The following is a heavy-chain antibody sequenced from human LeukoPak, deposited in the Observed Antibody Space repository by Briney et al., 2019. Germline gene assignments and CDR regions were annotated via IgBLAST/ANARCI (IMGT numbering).Heavy chain of an antibody. J-gene: IGHJ4*02. Sequence: GRSLRLSCAASGFTFSSYGMHWIRQAPGKGLEWVSVIYSGGSTYYADSVKGRFTISRDNSKNTLYLQMNSLRAEDTAVYFCASSPNWNEAEFYFESWGRGTLVIVSS. CDR2: IYSGGST. D-gene: IGHD1-1*01. V-gene: IGHV3-NL1*01. CDR1: GFTFSSYG. CDR3: ASSPNWNEAEFYFES.